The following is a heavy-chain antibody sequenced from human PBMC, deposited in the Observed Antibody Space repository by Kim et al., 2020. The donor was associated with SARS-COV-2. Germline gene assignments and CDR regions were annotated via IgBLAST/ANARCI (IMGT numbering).Heavy chain of an antibody. V-gene: IGHV1-3*01. Sequence: NTRYSQKFQGRVSMTRDTSATTASLELSGLISEDTAVYYCAREAVAGSFDYWGQGTLVTVSS. D-gene: IGHD6-19*01. CDR3: AREAVAGSFDY. J-gene: IGHJ4*02. CDR2: NT.